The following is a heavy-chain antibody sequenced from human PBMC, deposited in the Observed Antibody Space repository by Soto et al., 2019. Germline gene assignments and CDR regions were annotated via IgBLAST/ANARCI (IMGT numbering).Heavy chain of an antibody. V-gene: IGHV4-39*01. CDR1: GGSLSSSGYC. CDR3: ASLGNHYYDSSGYRHYFDY. CDR2: IYYSGST. Sequence: XETLCLTGTVSGGSLSSSGYCWGWIRQPPGKGLEWIGSIYYSGSTYYNPSLKSRVTISVDTSKNQFSLKLSSVNAADTAVYYGASLGNHYYDSSGYRHYFDYWGQGTMVTVSS. D-gene: IGHD3-22*01. J-gene: IGHJ4*02.